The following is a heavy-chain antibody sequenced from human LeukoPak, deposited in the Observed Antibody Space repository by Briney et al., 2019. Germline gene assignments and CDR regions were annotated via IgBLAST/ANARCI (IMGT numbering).Heavy chain of an antibody. J-gene: IGHJ4*02. Sequence: PSGTLSLTCTVSGGSISSSSYYWGWIRQPPGKGLEWIGSIYYSGSTYYNLSLKTRVTISIDTSKNQFSLKLSSVTAADTAVYYCARADETYGDYPLDYWGQGTLVTVSS. CDR3: ARADETYGDYPLDY. CDR2: IYYSGST. V-gene: IGHV4-39*07. D-gene: IGHD4-17*01. CDR1: GGSISSSSYY.